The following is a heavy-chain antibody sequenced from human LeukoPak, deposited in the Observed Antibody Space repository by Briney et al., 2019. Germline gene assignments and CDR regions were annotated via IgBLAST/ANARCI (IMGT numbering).Heavy chain of an antibody. V-gene: IGHV3-33*01. J-gene: IGHJ6*02. CDR3: ARDLYYYGSGSYLYYYYYGMDV. CDR2: IWYDGSNK. D-gene: IGHD3-10*01. Sequence: QPGRSLRLSCAASGFTFSSYGMHWVRQAPGKGLEWVAVIWYDGSNKYYADSVKGRFTISRDNSKNTLYLQMNSLRAEDTAVYYCARDLYYYGSGSYLYYYYYGMDVWGQGITVTVSS. CDR1: GFTFSSYG.